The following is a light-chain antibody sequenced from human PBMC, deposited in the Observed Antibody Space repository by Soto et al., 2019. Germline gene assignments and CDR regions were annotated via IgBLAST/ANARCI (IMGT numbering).Light chain of an antibody. CDR3: PQSSKSTQT. CDR1: QTILSY. Sequence: DIQMSQSPSSLSASVGEEVTIXXRSSQTILSYLNWYQLKPGTPPRIXRDAASRLQRGVPSRFSGSGSATYFTLTSSSLQPAAFATYSCPQSSKSTQTFGQGTNVEIK. J-gene: IGKJ1*01. CDR2: AAS. V-gene: IGKV1-39*01.